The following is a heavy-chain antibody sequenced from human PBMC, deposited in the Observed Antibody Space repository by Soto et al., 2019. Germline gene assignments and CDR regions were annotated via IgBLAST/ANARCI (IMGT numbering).Heavy chain of an antibody. CDR2: IIPIFGTA. D-gene: IGHD6-13*01. V-gene: IGHV1-69*12. CDR3: AREGRLAAAGNWFDP. Sequence: QVQLVQSGAEVKKPGYSVKVSCKASGGTFSSYAISWVRQAPGQGLEWMGGIIPIFGTANYAQKFQGRVTITADESTSTAYMELSSLRSEDTAVYYWAREGRLAAAGNWFDPWGQGTLVTVSS. CDR1: GGTFSSYA. J-gene: IGHJ5*02.